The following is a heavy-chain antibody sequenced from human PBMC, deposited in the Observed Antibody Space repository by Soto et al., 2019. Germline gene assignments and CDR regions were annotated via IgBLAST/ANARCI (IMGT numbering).Heavy chain of an antibody. CDR3: ARGNYDYVWGSYRSIYYFDY. V-gene: IGHV4-34*01. CDR1: GGSFSGYY. CDR2: INHSGST. D-gene: IGHD3-16*02. Sequence: QVQLQQWGAGLLKPSETLSLTCAVYGGSFSGYYWSWIRQPPGKGLEWIGEINHSGSTNYNPSLKGRVTISVDTSKNQFSLKLSSVTAADTAVYYCARGNYDYVWGSYRSIYYFDYWGQGTLVTVSS. J-gene: IGHJ4*02.